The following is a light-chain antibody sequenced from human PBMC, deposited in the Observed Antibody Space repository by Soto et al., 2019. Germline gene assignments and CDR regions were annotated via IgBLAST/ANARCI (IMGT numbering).Light chain of an antibody. Sequence: EVVMTQSPATLSVSPGERVTLSCRASQSINAHLAWYQQKPGQAPRLLIHGASTRAAGITARFSGSGFGTEFILTISSLQSEYFAVYDCQQYNTWLWTFGQGTKVEIQ. CDR1: QSINAH. J-gene: IGKJ1*01. V-gene: IGKV3-15*01. CDR2: GAS. CDR3: QQYNTWLWT.